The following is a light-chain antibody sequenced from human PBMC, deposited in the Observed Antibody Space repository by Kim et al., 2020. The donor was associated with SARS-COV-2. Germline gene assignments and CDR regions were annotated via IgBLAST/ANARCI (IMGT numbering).Light chain of an antibody. J-gene: IGKJ1*01. V-gene: IGKV1-5*01. CDR1: QSTSTW. Sequence: DIQMTQSPPAVSASIGDRVVITCRASQSTSTWLAWYQQKPGTAPKLLISDASTLESGVPSRFNGSGSGTEFTLTISSLQPDDFATYYCQQYNNYSETFGQGTKVDIK. CDR2: DAS. CDR3: QQYNNYSET.